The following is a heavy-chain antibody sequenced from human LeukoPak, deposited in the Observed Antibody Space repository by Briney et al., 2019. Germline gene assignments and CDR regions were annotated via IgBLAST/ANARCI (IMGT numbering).Heavy chain of an antibody. J-gene: IGHJ5*02. D-gene: IGHD6-19*01. V-gene: IGHV4-34*01. CDR2: INHSGST. CDR3: ATNCGIAVGDNNWFDP. Sequence: PSETLSLTCAVSGCSFSSYYWSWIRQPPEKGLEWIGEINHSGSTNYNPSLKSRVTISVHTSNNQFSQKLSSVTAADTAVYYCATNCGIAVGDNNWFDPWGQGTLVTVSS. CDR1: GCSFSSYY.